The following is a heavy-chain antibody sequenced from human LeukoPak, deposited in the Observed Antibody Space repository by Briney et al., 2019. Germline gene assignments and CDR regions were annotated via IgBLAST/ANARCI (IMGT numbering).Heavy chain of an antibody. CDR2: MNPNSGNT. Sequence: GASVKVSCKASGYTFTSYDINWVRQATGQGLEWMGWMNPNSGNTGYAQKLQGRVTMTTDTSTSTAYMELGSLRSDDTAVYYCARVDGYPDPFDIWGQGTMVTVSS. CDR1: GYTFTSYD. CDR3: ARVDGYPDPFDI. J-gene: IGHJ3*02. D-gene: IGHD5-24*01. V-gene: IGHV1-8*01.